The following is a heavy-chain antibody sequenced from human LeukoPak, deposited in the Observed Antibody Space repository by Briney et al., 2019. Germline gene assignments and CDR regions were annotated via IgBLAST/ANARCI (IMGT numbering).Heavy chain of an antibody. CDR1: GYTFTSYG. CDR3: ARDTAGYDSSGYPPYFQH. V-gene: IGHV1-18*01. Sequence: GASVKVSCKASGYTFTSYGISWVRQAPGQGLEWMGWISAYNGNTNYAQKLQGRVTMTTDTSTSTAYMELGSLRSDDTAVYYCARDTAGYDSSGYPPYFQHWGQGTLVTVPS. CDR2: ISAYNGNT. J-gene: IGHJ1*01. D-gene: IGHD3-22*01.